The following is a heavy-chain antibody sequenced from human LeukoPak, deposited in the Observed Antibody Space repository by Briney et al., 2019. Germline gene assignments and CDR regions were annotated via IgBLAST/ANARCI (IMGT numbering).Heavy chain of an antibody. CDR1: GGSISSYY. CDR2: IYTSGTT. Sequence: SETLSLTCTVSGGSISSYYWSWIRQPAGKGLEWLGRIYTSGTTDYNPSLKSRVTISVDTSKNQFSLKLTSVTAADTAVYYCARQEGVGAFDFWGQGSLVTVSS. V-gene: IGHV4-4*07. J-gene: IGHJ4*02. CDR3: ARQEGVGAFDF. D-gene: IGHD1-26*01.